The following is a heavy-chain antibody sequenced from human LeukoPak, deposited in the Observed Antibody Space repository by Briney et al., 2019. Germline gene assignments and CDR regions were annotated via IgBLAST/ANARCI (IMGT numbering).Heavy chain of an antibody. CDR3: AKVPDYYGSGRYH. V-gene: IGHV3-48*04. D-gene: IGHD3-10*01. Sequence: GGSLRLSCAASGFTFSSYSMNWVRQAPGKGLEWVSYISTSGSTIYYADSVKGRFTISRDNAKNSLYLQTNSLRAEDTAVYYCAKVPDYYGSGRYHWGQGTLVTVSS. CDR2: ISTSGSTI. CDR1: GFTFSSYS. J-gene: IGHJ4*02.